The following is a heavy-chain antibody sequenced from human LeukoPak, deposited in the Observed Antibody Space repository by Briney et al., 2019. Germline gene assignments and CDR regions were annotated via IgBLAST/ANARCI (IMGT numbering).Heavy chain of an antibody. CDR2: INHSGST. CDR3: AREIVVVVAATRYFDY. J-gene: IGHJ4*02. V-gene: IGHV4-34*01. Sequence: PSETLSLTCAVYGGSFSGYYWSWIRQPPGKGLEWIGEINHSGSTNYNPSLKSRVTISVDTSKNQFSLKLSSVTAADTAMYYCAREIVVVVAATRYFDYWGQGTLVTVSS. D-gene: IGHD2-15*01. CDR1: GGSFSGYY.